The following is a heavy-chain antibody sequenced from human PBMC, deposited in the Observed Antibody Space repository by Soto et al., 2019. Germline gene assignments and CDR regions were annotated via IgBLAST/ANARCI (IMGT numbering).Heavy chain of an antibody. CDR2: IYYSGST. CDR3: ARSKGDGMDV. J-gene: IGHJ6*02. D-gene: IGHD3-16*01. V-gene: IGHV4-59*01. CDR1: GGSISSYY. Sequence: SETLSLTCTVSGGSISSYYWSWIRQPPGKGLEWIGYIYYSGSTNYNPSLKSRVTISVDTSKNQFSLKLSSVTAADTAVYYCARSKGDGMDVWGQGTKVTVSS.